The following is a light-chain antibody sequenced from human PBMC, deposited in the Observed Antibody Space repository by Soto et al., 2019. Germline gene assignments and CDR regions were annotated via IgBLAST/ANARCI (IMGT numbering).Light chain of an antibody. CDR1: SSDVGGYNY. J-gene: IGLJ2*01. CDR3: SSYTSSSTRV. Sequence: QSALTQTASVSGSPGQSSTISCTGTSSDVGGYNYVSWYQQHPGKAPKLMIYEVSNRPSGVSNRFSGCKSGNTAALTISGLQAEDEADYYFSSYTSSSTRVFGGGTKLTVL. V-gene: IGLV2-14*01. CDR2: EVS.